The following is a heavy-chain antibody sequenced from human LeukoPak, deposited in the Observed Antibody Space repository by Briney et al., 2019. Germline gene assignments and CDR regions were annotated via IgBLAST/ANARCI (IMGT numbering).Heavy chain of an antibody. D-gene: IGHD3-3*01. CDR1: GFTFSSYT. J-gene: IGHJ4*02. CDR2: ISSSSDDI. V-gene: IGHV3-21*01. Sequence: PGGSLRPSCAASGFTFSSYTMNWVRQAPGEGLEWVSSISSSSDDIYYADSVKGRFTISRDNAKNSLFLQVNSLRAEDTAVYYCARAIKDYSFWSGNPCLAYWGQGTLVTVSS. CDR3: ARAIKDYSFWSGNPCLAY.